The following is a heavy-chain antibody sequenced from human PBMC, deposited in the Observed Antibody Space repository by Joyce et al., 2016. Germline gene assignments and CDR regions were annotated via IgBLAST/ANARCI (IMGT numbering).Heavy chain of an antibody. V-gene: IGHV1-2*02. Sequence: QVQLVQSGAEVKKPGASVRVYCKASGYTFTGYYMHWVRQAPGQGLEWMGWNNPKRGGTKYAPKFQGRVTMTRDTSISTAYMELSRLRSDDTAMYYCAREDLYSSGWLYWGQGTLVTVSS. CDR1: GYTFTGYY. D-gene: IGHD6-19*01. CDR3: AREDLYSSGWLY. CDR2: NNPKRGGT. J-gene: IGHJ4*02.